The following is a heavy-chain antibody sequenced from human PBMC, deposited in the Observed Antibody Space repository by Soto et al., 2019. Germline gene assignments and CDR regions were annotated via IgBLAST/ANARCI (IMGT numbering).Heavy chain of an antibody. CDR3: AKGYLLWLGQPNDY. CDR1: GFTFSSYC. Sequence: GGSLRLSCAASGFTFSSYCMHWVRQAPGKGLEWVAVISYDGSNKYYADSVKGRFTISRDNSKNTLYLQMNSLRAEDTAVYYCAKGYLLWLGQPNDYWGQGTLVTVSS. D-gene: IGHD3-10*01. V-gene: IGHV3-30*18. CDR2: ISYDGSNK. J-gene: IGHJ4*02.